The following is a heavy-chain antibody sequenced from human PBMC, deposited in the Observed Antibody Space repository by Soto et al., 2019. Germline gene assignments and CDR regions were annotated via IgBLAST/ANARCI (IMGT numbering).Heavy chain of an antibody. CDR1: GYTFTSYG. J-gene: IGHJ2*01. V-gene: IGHV1-18*01. Sequence: QVQLVQSGAEVKKPGASVKVSCKASGYTFTSYGISWVRQAPGQGLEWMGWISAYNGNTNYAQKLQGRVTMTTDTSTSTAHMELRSLRSDDTAVYYCARVVGGSYYGGDWYFDLWGRGTLVTVSS. CDR2: ISAYNGNT. CDR3: ARVVGGSYYGGDWYFDL. D-gene: IGHD1-26*01.